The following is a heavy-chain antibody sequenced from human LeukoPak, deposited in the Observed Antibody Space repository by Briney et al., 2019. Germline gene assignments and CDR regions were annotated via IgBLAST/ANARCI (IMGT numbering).Heavy chain of an antibody. D-gene: IGHD2-8*01. CDR2: IYPGDSDT. V-gene: IGHV5-51*01. CDR3: ARLPYTNNISSRAGFGF. CDR1: GYSFTSYW. Sequence: GESLKISCKGSGYSFTSYWIGWVRQMPGKGLEWMGIIYPGDSDTRYSPSFQGQVIISVDKSISTAYLQWSSLKASDTAMYYCARLPYTNNISSRAGFGFWGQGTLVTVSS. J-gene: IGHJ4*02.